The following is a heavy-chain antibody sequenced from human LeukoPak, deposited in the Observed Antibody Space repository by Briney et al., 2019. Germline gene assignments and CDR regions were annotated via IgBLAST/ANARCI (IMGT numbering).Heavy chain of an antibody. J-gene: IGHJ3*02. CDR1: GGSIISYY. Sequence: SETLSLTCTVSGGSIISYYWSWIRQPAGKGLEWIGRIYTSGSTNYNPSLKSRVTMSVDTSKNQFSLKLSSVTAADTAVYYCARDRRDWGAFDIWGQGTMVTVSS. V-gene: IGHV4-4*07. CDR3: ARDRRDWGAFDI. D-gene: IGHD3-16*01. CDR2: IYTSGST.